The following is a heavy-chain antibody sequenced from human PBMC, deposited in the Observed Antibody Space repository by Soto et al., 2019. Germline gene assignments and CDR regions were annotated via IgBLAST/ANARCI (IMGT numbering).Heavy chain of an antibody. Sequence: PGGSLRLSCAASGFTFSDYYMSWIRQAPGKGLEWVSYISSSSSYTNYADSVKGRFTISRDNAKNSLYLQMNSLRAEDTAGYYCARAATAYDAFDIWGRGTMVTVSS. CDR2: ISSSSSYT. V-gene: IGHV3-11*06. CDR1: GFTFSDYY. J-gene: IGHJ3*02. CDR3: ARAATAYDAFDI. D-gene: IGHD5-18*01.